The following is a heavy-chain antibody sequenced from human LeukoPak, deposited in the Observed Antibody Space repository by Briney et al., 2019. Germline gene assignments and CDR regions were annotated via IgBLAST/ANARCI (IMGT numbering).Heavy chain of an antibody. Sequence: GGSLRLSCAASGFTLTRFWMHWVRQAPGKGLEWVSSISSSSSYIYYADSVKGRFTISRDNAKNSLYLQMNSLRAEDTAVYYCARGDSYGTYFDYWGQGTLVTVSS. V-gene: IGHV3-21*01. CDR2: ISSSSSYI. CDR1: GFTLTRFW. J-gene: IGHJ4*02. D-gene: IGHD5-18*01. CDR3: ARGDSYGTYFDY.